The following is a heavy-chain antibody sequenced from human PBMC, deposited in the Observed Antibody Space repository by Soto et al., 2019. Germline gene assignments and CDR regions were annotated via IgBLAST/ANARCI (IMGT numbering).Heavy chain of an antibody. J-gene: IGHJ4*02. CDR3: ASIYGDYAH. D-gene: IGHD4-17*01. CDR2: IIPILGEA. V-gene: IGHV1-69*02. CDR1: GGTFSSYT. Sequence: QVQLVQSGAEVKKPGSSVKVSCKASGGTFSSYTISWVRQAPGQGLEWMGRIIPILGEAKYAQKFQGRVTISADKSTSTAYMELSSLRSEDTAVYYCASIYGDYAHGGQGTLVTVSS.